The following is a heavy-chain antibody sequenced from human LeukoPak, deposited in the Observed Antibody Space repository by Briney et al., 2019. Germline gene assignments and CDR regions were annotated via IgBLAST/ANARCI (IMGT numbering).Heavy chain of an antibody. CDR3: ARYYCGGDCYSDY. D-gene: IGHD2-21*02. Sequence: GASLKVSCKASGGTFSSYAISWVRQAPGQGLEWMGRIIPILGIANYAQKFQGRVTITADKSTSTAYMELSSLRSEDTAVYYCARYYCGGDCYSDYWGQGTLVTVSS. CDR2: IIPILGIA. J-gene: IGHJ4*02. CDR1: GGTFSSYA. V-gene: IGHV1-69*04.